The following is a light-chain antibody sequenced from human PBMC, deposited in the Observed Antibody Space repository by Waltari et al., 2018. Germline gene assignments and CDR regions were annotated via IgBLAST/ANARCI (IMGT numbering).Light chain of an antibody. J-gene: IGKJ4*01. CDR3: QQRSNWPLT. Sequence: EIVWTQPQATLSSPPGERATPSGRPSQTVTSYLAWYQQKSGQAPRLLIYAASNRAAGIPARFSGKGSGTNFTLTISGLETEDFAVYYCQQRSNWPLTFGGGTRLEIK. V-gene: IGKV3-11*01. CDR1: QTVTSY. CDR2: AAS.